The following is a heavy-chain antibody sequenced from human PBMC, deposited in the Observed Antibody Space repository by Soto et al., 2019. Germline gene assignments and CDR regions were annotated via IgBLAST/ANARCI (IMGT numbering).Heavy chain of an antibody. CDR3: ATQQQLVLYYYGMDV. J-gene: IGHJ6*02. CDR1: GFTFSSCG. D-gene: IGHD6-13*01. V-gene: IGHV3-33*01. Sequence: QVQLVESGGGVVQPGRSLRLSCAASGFTFSSCGMHWVRQAPGKGLEWVAVIWYDGSNKYYADSVKGRFTISRDNSKNTLYLQMNSLRAEDTAVYYCATQQQLVLYYYGMDVWGQGTTVTVSS. CDR2: IWYDGSNK.